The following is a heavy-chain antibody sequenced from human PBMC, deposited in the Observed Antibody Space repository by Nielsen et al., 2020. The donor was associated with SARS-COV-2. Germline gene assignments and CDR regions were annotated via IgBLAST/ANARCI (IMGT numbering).Heavy chain of an antibody. CDR2: ISSSSSYI. D-gene: IGHD3-3*01. CDR3: AREYDFWSGYYLYYYYYYMDV. J-gene: IGHJ6*03. Sequence: WIRQPPGKGLEWVLSISSSSSYIYYADSVKGRFTISRDNAKNSLYLQMNSLRAEDTAVYYCAREYDFWSGYYLYYYYYYMDVWGKGTTVTVSS. V-gene: IGHV3-21*01.